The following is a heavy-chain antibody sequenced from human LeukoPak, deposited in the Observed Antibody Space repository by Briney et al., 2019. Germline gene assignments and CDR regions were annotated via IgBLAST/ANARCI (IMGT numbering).Heavy chain of an antibody. CDR1: GFTVSSNY. CDR3: ASKTVAAFSGAFDI. D-gene: IGHD6-19*01. Sequence: GGSLRLSCAASGFTVSSNYMSWVRQAPGKGLEWVSVIYSGGSTYYADSVKGRFAISRDNSKNTLYLQMNSLRAEDTAVYYCASKTVAAFSGAFDIWGQGTMVTVSS. J-gene: IGHJ3*02. CDR2: IYSGGST. V-gene: IGHV3-53*01.